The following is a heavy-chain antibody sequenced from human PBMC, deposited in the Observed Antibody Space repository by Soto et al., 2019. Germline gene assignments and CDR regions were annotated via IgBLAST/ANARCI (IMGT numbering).Heavy chain of an antibody. CDR1: GFIFSSYA. CDR3: ASFSRLADGYY. CDR2: ISGSGTTI. Sequence: GGSLRLSCAASGFIFSSYAINWVRQAPGKGLEWVSYISGSGTTIYYADSVKGRFTISRDYAKSSLYLQMNSLRAEDTAMYYCASFSRLADGYYWGQGTLVTVSS. D-gene: IGHD3-22*01. J-gene: IGHJ4*02. V-gene: IGHV3-48*01.